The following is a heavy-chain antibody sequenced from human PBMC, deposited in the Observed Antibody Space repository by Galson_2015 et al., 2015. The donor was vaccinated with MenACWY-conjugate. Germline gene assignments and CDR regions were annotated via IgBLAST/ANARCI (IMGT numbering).Heavy chain of an antibody. D-gene: IGHD3-22*01. CDR3: ARDMIVKGSWFDP. V-gene: IGHV1-69*04. CDR2: IIPILGIA. CDR1: GGTFSSYA. J-gene: IGHJ5*02. Sequence: SVKVSCKASGGTFSSYAISWVRQAPGQGLEWMGRIIPILGIANYAQKFQGRVTITADKSTSTAYMELSSLRSEDTAVYYCARDMIVKGSWFDPWGQGTLVTVSS.